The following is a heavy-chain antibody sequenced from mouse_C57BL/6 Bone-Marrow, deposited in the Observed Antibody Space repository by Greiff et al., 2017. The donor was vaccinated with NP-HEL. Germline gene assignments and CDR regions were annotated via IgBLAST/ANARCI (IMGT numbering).Heavy chain of an antibody. CDR1: GYTFTSYW. CDR3: ARTSRGFAY. V-gene: IGHV1-7*01. CDR2: IHPSSGYT. J-gene: IGHJ3*01. Sequence: QVHVKQSGAELAKPGASVKLSCKASGYTFTSYWMHWVKQRPGQGLEWIGYIHPSSGYTKYNQKFKDKATLTADKSSSTAYMQLSSLTYEDSAVYYCARTSRGFAYWGQGTLVTVSA.